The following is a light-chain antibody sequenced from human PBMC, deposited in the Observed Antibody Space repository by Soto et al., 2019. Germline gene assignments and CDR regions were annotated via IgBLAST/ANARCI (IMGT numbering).Light chain of an antibody. CDR1: SSKIGSNT. CDR2: SNN. CDR3: AAWDDGLNGYV. V-gene: IGLV1-44*01. Sequence: QSVLTQPPSASGTPGRRVTSSCSGSSSKIGSNTVNWYQQLPGTAPKLLIYSNNQRPSGVPDRFSGSKSGTSASLAISGLQSEDEADYYCAAWDDGLNGYVFGTGTKVTVL. J-gene: IGLJ1*01.